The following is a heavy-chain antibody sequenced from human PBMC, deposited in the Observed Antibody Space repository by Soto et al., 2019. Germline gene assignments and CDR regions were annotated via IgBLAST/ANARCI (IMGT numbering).Heavy chain of an antibody. Sequence: LEPLSLTCGVFDGYFIGYYWRWIRQPPGKGLEWIGEINHRGSTNYNPSLKRRVTISVDTSKNQFSLKLSSVTAADTAVYYCARGVVVVAATKAFDIWGQGTMVTVSS. V-gene: IGHV4-34*01. D-gene: IGHD2-15*01. J-gene: IGHJ3*02. CDR3: ARGVVVVAATKAFDI. CDR2: INHRGST. CDR1: DGYFIGYY.